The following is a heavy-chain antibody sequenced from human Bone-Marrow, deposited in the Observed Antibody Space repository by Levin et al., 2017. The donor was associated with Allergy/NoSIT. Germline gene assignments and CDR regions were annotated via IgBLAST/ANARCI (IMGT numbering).Heavy chain of an antibody. J-gene: IGHJ5*02. CDR2: VMSSGNS. D-gene: IGHD6-19*01. V-gene: IGHV3-23*01. CDR3: ARTFVAASGESWFDP. Sequence: QAGGSLRLSCVASGFNFRNFVMNWVRQAPGKGPEWVSGVMSSGNSFYTASVKGRFIISRDNSNNTLYLQMNSLRADDTAIYYCARTFVAASGESWFDPWGQGTLVTVSS. CDR1: GFNFRNFV.